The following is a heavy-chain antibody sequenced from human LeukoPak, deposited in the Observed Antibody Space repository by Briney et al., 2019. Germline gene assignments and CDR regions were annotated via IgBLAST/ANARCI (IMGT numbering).Heavy chain of an antibody. CDR1: DYSFTSYW. Sequence: GASLKISCKGSDYSFTSYWIAWVRQTPGKGLEWMGTSYPGDSDTKYSPSFQGQATISADKSISTAYLQWDSVKASDTGIYYCARSAVLDYWGQGTLVTVSS. CDR3: ARSAVLDY. J-gene: IGHJ4*02. V-gene: IGHV5-51*01. CDR2: SYPGDSDT. D-gene: IGHD6-19*01.